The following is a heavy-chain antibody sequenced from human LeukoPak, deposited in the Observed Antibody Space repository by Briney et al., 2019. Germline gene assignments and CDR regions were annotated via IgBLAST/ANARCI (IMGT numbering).Heavy chain of an antibody. Sequence: GGSLRLSYAASGFTFSSYWMSWVRQAPGKGLESVANIKQDGSEKYYVDSVKGRFTISRDNAKTSVYLQMNSLRAEDTAVYYCARGSFFGYGDLDAFDIWGQGTMVTVSS. J-gene: IGHJ3*02. V-gene: IGHV3-7*01. CDR3: ARGSFFGYGDLDAFDI. D-gene: IGHD4-17*01. CDR1: GFTFSSYW. CDR2: IKQDGSEK.